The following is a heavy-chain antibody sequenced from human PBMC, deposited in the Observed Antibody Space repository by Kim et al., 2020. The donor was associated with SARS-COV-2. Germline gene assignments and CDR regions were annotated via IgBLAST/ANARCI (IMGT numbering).Heavy chain of an antibody. CDR1: GFTFSGSA. V-gene: IGHV3-73*01. D-gene: IGHD3-10*01. Sequence: GGSLRLSCAASGFTFSGSAMHWVRQASGKGLEWVGRIRSKANSYATAYAASVKGRFTISRDDSKNTAYLQMNSLKTEDTAVYYCTSLGDLYGSGSPTNWFDPWGQGTLVTVSS. CDR3: TSLGDLYGSGSPTNWFDP. CDR2: IRSKANSYAT. J-gene: IGHJ5*02.